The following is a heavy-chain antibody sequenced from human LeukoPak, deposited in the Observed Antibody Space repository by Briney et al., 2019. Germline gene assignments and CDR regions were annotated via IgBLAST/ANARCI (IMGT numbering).Heavy chain of an antibody. V-gene: IGHV3-23*01. J-gene: IGHJ6*02. CDR2: ISGSGGST. Sequence: PGGSLRLSCAASGFTFSSYAMSWVRQAPGKGLEWVSAISGSGGSTYCADSVKGRFTISRDNSKNTLYLQMNSLRAEDTAVYYCAKYSSRCYEGRYYYYGMDVWGQGTTVTFSS. CDR1: GFTFSSYA. D-gene: IGHD6-19*01. CDR3: AKYSSRCYEGRYYYYGMDV.